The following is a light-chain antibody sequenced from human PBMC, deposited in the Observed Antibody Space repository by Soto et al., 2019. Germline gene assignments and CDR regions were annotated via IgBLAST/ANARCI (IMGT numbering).Light chain of an antibody. J-gene: IGKJ4*02. V-gene: IGKV1-39*01. CDR1: QSMSNY. CDR3: QQSSSTPPT. Sequence: DIQMTQSPSSLSASVGARVTIICRASQSMSNYVNWYQQKPGKAPKLLIHGASSLQSGVPSSLRCSGSGTDITLTITRLQPEEFATYFFQQSSSTPPTFGGGTKAEIK. CDR2: GAS.